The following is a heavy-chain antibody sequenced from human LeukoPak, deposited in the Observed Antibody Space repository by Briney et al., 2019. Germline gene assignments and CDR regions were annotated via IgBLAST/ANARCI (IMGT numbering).Heavy chain of an antibody. CDR1: GYTLTDHH. D-gene: IGHD5-24*01. V-gene: IGHV1-2*02. CDR3: GRDPTDGYAHVDY. J-gene: IGHJ4*02. Sequence: ASVKVSCKASGYTLTDHHILWLRQVPGQGLEWMGWIQANSGATKFAQDFQGRVTMTRDATTNTAYMELRSLRSDDTAIYYCGRDPTDGYAHVDYWGQGTLVTVSS. CDR2: IQANSGAT.